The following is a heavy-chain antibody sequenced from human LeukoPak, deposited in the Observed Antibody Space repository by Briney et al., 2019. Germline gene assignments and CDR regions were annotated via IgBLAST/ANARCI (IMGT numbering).Heavy chain of an antibody. CDR2: ISGSGGST. CDR3: ARDYSSGWYGSLDY. Sequence: GGSLRLSCAASGFTFSSYAMSWVRQAPGKGLEWVSAISGSGGSTYYADSVKGRFTISRDNSKNTLYLQMNSLRAEDTAVYYCARDYSSGWYGSLDYWGQGTLVTVSS. J-gene: IGHJ4*02. D-gene: IGHD6-19*01. CDR1: GFTFSSYA. V-gene: IGHV3-23*01.